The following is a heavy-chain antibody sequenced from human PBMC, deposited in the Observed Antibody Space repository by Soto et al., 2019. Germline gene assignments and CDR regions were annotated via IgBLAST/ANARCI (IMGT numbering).Heavy chain of an antibody. CDR3: ARIIEADGYYYYGMDV. CDR1: GGSISSYY. J-gene: IGHJ6*02. Sequence: SETLSLTCTVSGGSISSYYWSWIRQPPGKGLEWIGYIYYSGSTNYNPSLKSRVTISVDTSKNQFSLKLSSVTAADTAVYYCARIIEADGYYYYGMDVWGQGTTVTVSS. D-gene: IGHD6-13*01. CDR2: IYYSGST. V-gene: IGHV4-59*01.